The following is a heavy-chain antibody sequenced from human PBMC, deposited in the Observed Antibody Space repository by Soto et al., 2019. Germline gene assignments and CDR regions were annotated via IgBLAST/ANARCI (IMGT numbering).Heavy chain of an antibody. CDR1: GGSISSGDHY. D-gene: IGHD5-18*01. CDR2: IYCSGTT. J-gene: IGHJ6*02. Sequence: LSLTCTVSGGSISSGDHYWSWIRQPPGKGLEWIGYIYCSGTTYYNPSLKSRVTISVDTSENQFSLKVNSVTAADTAVYYCARALIQLWPHYYYGMDVWGQGTTVTVSS. V-gene: IGHV4-30-4*01. CDR3: ARALIQLWPHYYYGMDV.